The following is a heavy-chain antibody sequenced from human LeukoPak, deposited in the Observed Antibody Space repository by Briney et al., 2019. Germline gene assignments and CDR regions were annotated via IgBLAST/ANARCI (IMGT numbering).Heavy chain of an antibody. Sequence: GGSLRLSSVASGFTVSSNFMSWVRQAPGQGLEFVSVLYTGGGTYYADSVRGRFIISRDNSKNTLYLQMNSLTVEDTAVFYCARNHFDLWGQGTLVTVSS. J-gene: IGHJ4*02. V-gene: IGHV3-66*01. CDR2: LYTGGGT. CDR1: GFTVSSNF. CDR3: ARNHFDL.